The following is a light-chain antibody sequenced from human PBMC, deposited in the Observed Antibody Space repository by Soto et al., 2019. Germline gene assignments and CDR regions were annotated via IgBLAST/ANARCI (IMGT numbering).Light chain of an antibody. CDR3: GADHGSGSNFVYV. Sequence: QSVLTQPTSASASLGASVTLTCTLSSGYSNYKVDWYQQRPGKGPRFVMRVGTGGIVGSKGDGIPDRFSVLGSGLNRYLTIKNIQEEDESDYHCGADHGSGSNFVYVFGTGTKV. V-gene: IGLV9-49*01. CDR2: VGTGGIVG. J-gene: IGLJ1*01. CDR1: SGYSNYK.